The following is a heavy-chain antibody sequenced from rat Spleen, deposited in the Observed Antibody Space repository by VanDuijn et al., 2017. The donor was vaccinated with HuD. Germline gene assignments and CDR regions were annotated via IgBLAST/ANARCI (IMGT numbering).Heavy chain of an antibody. J-gene: IGHJ2*01. CDR1: GFSLTSYT. V-gene: IGHV2-15*01. CDR2: IWTGGST. Sequence: QVQLKESGPGLVQPSQTLSLTCTVSGFSLTSYTVSWVRQPPGKGLEWMGVIWTGGSTAYNSLLKSRLSITRDIPEGQVLLKRNSRQTEDTATYYCARANRDSYAHFDHWGQGVMVTVSS. D-gene: IGHD1-12*01. CDR3: ARANRDSYAHFDH.